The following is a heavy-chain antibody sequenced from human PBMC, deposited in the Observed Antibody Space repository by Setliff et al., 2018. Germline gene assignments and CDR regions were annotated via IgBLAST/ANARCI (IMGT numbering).Heavy chain of an antibody. Sequence: ASVKVSCKASGYTFTSYDINWVRQAPGQRLEWMGWINAGNGNTKYSQRFQGRVTITRDTSASTVFLELSTLRSEDTAVYYCTRDFLGATASFDIWGQGTMVTVSS. D-gene: IGHD3-3*01. J-gene: IGHJ3*02. V-gene: IGHV1-3*01. CDR2: INAGNGNT. CDR3: TRDFLGATASFDI. CDR1: GYTFTSYD.